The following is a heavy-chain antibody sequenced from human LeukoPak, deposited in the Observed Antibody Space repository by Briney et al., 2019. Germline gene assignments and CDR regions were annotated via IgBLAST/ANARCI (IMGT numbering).Heavy chain of an antibody. Sequence: GGSLRLSCAASGFTFSSYSMNWVRQAPGKGLEWVSSISSSSSYIYYADSVKGRFTISRDNAKNSLYLQMNSLRAEDTAVYYCARYDFWSGYHVDYWGQGTLVTVSS. V-gene: IGHV3-21*01. CDR2: ISSSSSYI. D-gene: IGHD3-3*01. CDR1: GFTFSSYS. J-gene: IGHJ4*02. CDR3: ARYDFWSGYHVDY.